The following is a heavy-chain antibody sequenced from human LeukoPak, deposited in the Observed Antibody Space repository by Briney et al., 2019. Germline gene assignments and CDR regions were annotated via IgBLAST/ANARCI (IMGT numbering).Heavy chain of an antibody. Sequence: GGSLRLSCAASGFPVSSNYMSWVRPAPGKGLEWVSVIYSGGSTYYADSVKGRFTISRDNSKNTLYLQMNSLRAEDTAVYYCARGNLPYYDILTGYDYWGQGTLVTVSS. CDR3: ARGNLPYYDILTGYDY. J-gene: IGHJ4*02. CDR2: IYSGGST. D-gene: IGHD3-9*01. CDR1: GFPVSSNY. V-gene: IGHV3-66*01.